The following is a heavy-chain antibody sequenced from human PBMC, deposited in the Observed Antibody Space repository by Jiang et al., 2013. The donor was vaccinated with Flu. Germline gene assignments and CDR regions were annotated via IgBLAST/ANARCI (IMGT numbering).Heavy chain of an antibody. CDR3: VRGSLKPRIDF. Sequence: KYFVDSVKGRFTISRDDARNTLYLQMDSLRAEDTGVYYCVRGSLKPRIDFWGQGTPVTVS. CDR2: K. V-gene: IGHV3-7*01. J-gene: IGHJ4*02.